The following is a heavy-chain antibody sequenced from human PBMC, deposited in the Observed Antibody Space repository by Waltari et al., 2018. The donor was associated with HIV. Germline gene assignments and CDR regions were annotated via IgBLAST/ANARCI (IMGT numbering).Heavy chain of an antibody. V-gene: IGHV1-2*06. CDR3: ARVYSTGWDDDY. CDR2: INPHRGAT. J-gene: IGHJ4*02. CDR1: GYTFTDYY. Sequence: QVHLVQSGAEVKKPGASVTVSCKVSGYTFTDYYMHWVRQAPGQGLEWMGRINPHRGATNYEQRFQGRVTMTRDTSINTAYMELSKLTSDDTAVYYCARVYSTGWDDDYWGQGTLVTVSS. D-gene: IGHD6-19*01.